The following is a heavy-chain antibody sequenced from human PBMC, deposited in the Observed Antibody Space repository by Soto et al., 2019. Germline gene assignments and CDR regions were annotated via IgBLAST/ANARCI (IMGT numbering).Heavy chain of an antibody. D-gene: IGHD2-2*01. Sequence: QVQLVQSGAEVKKPGSSVKVSCKASGGTFGSYAISWVRQDPGQGLEWMGGIIPIPGTANYAQKFQGRVTIAADESTSTAYMELSSLRSEDTAVYYCARSQGSSTSLEIYYYYYYGMDVWGQGTRVTVSS. J-gene: IGHJ6*02. CDR3: ARSQGSSTSLEIYYYYYYGMDV. CDR2: IIPIPGTA. V-gene: IGHV1-69*01. CDR1: GGTFGSYA.